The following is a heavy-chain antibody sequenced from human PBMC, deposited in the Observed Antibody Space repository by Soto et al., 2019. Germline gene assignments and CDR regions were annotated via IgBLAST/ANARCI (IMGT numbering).Heavy chain of an antibody. CDR2: MSHRGGT. Sequence: QVQLQQWGAGLLKPSETLSLTCAVYGGSVSSGSYYWSWIRQPPGQGLEWIGEMSHRGGTHFNPSLKSRVTISVDTSKNQCSLKMSVVTAANTAVYYCARVERGTATTVVDAFDIWGPGTMVTVSS. V-gene: IGHV4-34*01. CDR1: GGSVSSGSYY. CDR3: ARVERGTATTVVDAFDI. J-gene: IGHJ3*02. D-gene: IGHD1-7*01.